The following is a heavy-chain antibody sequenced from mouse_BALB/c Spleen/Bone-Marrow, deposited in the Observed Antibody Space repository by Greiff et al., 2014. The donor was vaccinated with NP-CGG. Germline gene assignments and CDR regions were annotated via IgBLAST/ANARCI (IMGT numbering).Heavy chain of an antibody. D-gene: IGHD2-1*01. CDR3: AKNGGNNYFDY. CDR2: MWRGGNT. Sequence: VQLVESGPGLVQPSQSLSITCTVSGFSLTNSGVHWVRQSPGKGLEWLGVMWRGGNTDYNAAFMSRLSITKDNSKSQVFFKMNSLQADDSAIYYCAKNGGNNYFDYWGQGTTLTVSS. J-gene: IGHJ2*01. CDR1: GFSLTNSG. V-gene: IGHV2-5*01.